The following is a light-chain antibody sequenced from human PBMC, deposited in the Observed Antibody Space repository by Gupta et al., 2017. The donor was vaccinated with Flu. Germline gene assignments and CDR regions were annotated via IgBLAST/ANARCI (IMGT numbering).Light chain of an antibody. CDR2: KAS. J-gene: IGKJ1*01. V-gene: IGKV1-5*03. CDR3: QQYNSYST. Sequence: DIQMTQSPSTLSASVGDRVTITCRASQSIGNWLAWYQQKPGKAPRFLIYKASSLETGVPSRFSGSGSGTEFTLTISSRQPEDFATYFGQQYNSYSTFGQGTKVEIK. CDR1: QSIGNW.